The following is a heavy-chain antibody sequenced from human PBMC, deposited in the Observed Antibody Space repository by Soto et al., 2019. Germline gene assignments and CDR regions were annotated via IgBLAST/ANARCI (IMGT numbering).Heavy chain of an antibody. CDR2: IYWSSDRI. CDR3: IKESNAGGLDX. V-gene: IGHV3-9*01. D-gene: IGHD2-15*01. Sequence: GGSLRVSCAVSGFNFPDLAMHWARQVPGRGLEWVSCIYWSSDRIDYADAVRGRFTISRDKANNSLYLQMNSLRPEDTALYYCIKESNAGGLDXGGPGTLVTVSX. CDR1: GFNFPDLA. J-gene: IGHJ4*02.